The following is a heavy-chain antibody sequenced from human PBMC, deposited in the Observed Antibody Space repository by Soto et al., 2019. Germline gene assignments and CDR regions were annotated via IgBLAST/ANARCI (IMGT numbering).Heavy chain of an antibody. J-gene: IGHJ4*02. V-gene: IGHV3-74*01. CDR2: VNGDGNNT. D-gene: IGHD4-17*01. CDR1: GFTFRSYA. CDR3: ARVSRSTSVNFDY. Sequence: GGSLRLSCAVSGFTFRSYAMSWVRQVPGKGLEWVSRVNGDGNNTNHADSVKGRFTISRDNAKNTLYLQMNSLRAEDTAVYYCARVSRSTSVNFDYWGQGTQVTVSS.